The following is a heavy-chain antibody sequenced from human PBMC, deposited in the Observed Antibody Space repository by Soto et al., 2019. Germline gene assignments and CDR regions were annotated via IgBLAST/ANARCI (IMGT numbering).Heavy chain of an antibody. D-gene: IGHD4-4*01. CDR3: AKGHYSSPMGS. J-gene: IGHJ5*02. CDR1: GFTFSSYA. Sequence: XESLSLSCAASGFTFSSYAMSWVRQAPGKGLEWVSAISGSGGSTYYADSVKGRFTISRDNSKNTLYLQMNSLRAEDTAVYYCAKGHYSSPMGSWGQGTLVTV. CDR2: ISGSGGST. V-gene: IGHV3-23*01.